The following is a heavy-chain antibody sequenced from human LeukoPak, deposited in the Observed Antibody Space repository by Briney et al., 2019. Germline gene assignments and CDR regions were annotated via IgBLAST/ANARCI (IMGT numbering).Heavy chain of an antibody. CDR3: ARDSLTAAIGPVFDY. V-gene: IGHV4-39*07. CDR1: GGSISSSSYY. CDR2: IYYSGST. J-gene: IGHJ4*02. Sequence: SETLSLTCTVSGGSISSSSYYWGWIRQPPGKGLEWIGSIYYSGSTYYNPSLKSRVTISVDTSKNQFSLKLSSVTAADTAVYYCARDSLTAAIGPVFDYWGQGTLVTVSS. D-gene: IGHD2-2*02.